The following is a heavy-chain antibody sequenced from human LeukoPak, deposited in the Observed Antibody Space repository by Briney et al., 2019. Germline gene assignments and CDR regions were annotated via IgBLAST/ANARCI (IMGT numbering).Heavy chain of an antibody. CDR2: IYYSGST. Sequence: PSETLFLTCTVSGGSVSSGSYYWSWIRQHPGKGLEWIGYIYYSGSTYYNPSLKSRVTISVDTSKNQFSLKLSSVTAADTAVYYCASSSGWLNFDYWGQGTLVTVSS. CDR3: ASSSGWLNFDY. V-gene: IGHV4-31*03. CDR1: GGSVSSGSYY. J-gene: IGHJ4*02. D-gene: IGHD6-19*01.